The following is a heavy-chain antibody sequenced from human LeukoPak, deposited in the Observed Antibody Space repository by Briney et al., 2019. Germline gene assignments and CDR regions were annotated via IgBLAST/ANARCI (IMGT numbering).Heavy chain of an antibody. CDR3: ARDQGTYYYDSSGYYPAPFDY. V-gene: IGHV4-4*07. CDR1: GGSISSYY. CDR2: IYTSGST. D-gene: IGHD3-22*01. J-gene: IGHJ4*02. Sequence: SETLSLTCTVSGGSISSYYWSWIRQPAGKGLEWIGRIYTSGSTNYNPSLKSRVTMSVDTSKNQFSLKLSSVTAADTAVYYCARDQGTYYYDSSGYYPAPFDYWGQGTLVTVSS.